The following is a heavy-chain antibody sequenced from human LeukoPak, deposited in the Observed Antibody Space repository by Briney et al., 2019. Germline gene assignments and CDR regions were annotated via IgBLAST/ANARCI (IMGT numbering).Heavy chain of an antibody. CDR2: INHSGST. CDR3: ARGIKSGSYLNFDY. CDR1: GGSFSGYY. V-gene: IGHV4-34*01. Sequence: SETLSLTSAVYGGSFSGYYWSWIRQPPGKGLEWIGEINHSGSTNYNPSLKSRVTISVDTSKNQFSLKLSSVTAADTAVYYCARGIKSGSYLNFDYWGQGTLVTVSS. D-gene: IGHD1-26*01. J-gene: IGHJ4*02.